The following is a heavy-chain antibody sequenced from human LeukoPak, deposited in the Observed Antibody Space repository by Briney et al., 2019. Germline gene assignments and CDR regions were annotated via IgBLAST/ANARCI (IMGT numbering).Heavy chain of an antibody. CDR1: GFTFSSYA. CDR3: ARDVQEYCSGGSCYSPFDY. Sequence: GGSLRLSCAASGFTFSSYAMHWVRQAPGKGLEWVAVISYDGSNKYYADSVKGRFTVSRDNSKNTLYLQMNSLRAEDTAVYYCARDVQEYCSGGSCYSPFDYWGQGTLVTVSS. J-gene: IGHJ4*02. D-gene: IGHD2-15*01. V-gene: IGHV3-30*04. CDR2: ISYDGSNK.